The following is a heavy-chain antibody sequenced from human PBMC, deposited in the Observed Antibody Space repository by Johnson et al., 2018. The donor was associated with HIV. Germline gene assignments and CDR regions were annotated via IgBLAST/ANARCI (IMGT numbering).Heavy chain of an antibody. CDR1: GFTFSSYG. V-gene: IGHV3-30*03. Sequence: QVQLVESGGGVVQPGRSLRLSCAASGFTFSSYGMHWVRQAPGKGLEWVAVISYDGSNQYYADSVKGRFTIYRDNSKNTLYLQMNSLRAEDTAVYYCASCLAAAAMGAFDIWGQGTMVTVSS. CDR2: ISYDGSNQ. J-gene: IGHJ3*02. D-gene: IGHD6-13*01. CDR3: ASCLAAAAMGAFDI.